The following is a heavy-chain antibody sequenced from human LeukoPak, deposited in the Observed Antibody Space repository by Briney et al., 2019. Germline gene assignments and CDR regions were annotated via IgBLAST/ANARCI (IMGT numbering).Heavy chain of an antibody. J-gene: IGHJ6*02. CDR3: ARRLPAAKSYGMDV. CDR1: GYTFTSYG. CDR2: INPNSGGT. D-gene: IGHD2-2*01. Sequence: GASVKVSCKASGYTFTSYGISWVRQAPGQGLEWMGWINPNSGGTNYAQKFQGRVTMTRDTSISTAYMELSRLRSDDTAVYYCARRLPAAKSYGMDVWGQGTTVTVSS. V-gene: IGHV1-2*02.